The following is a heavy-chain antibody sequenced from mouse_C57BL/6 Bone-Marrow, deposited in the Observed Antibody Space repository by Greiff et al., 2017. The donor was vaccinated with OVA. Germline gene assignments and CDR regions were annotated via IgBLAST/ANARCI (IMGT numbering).Heavy chain of an antibody. J-gene: IGHJ3*01. CDR2: INPNNGGT. CDR1: GYTFTDYY. Sequence: VQLQQSGPELVKPGASVQISCKASGYTFTDYYMNWVKQSHGKSLEWIGDINPNNGGTSYNQKFKGKATLTVDKSSSTAYMELRSLTSEDSAVYYCARGRGAWFAYWGQGTLVTVSA. V-gene: IGHV1-26*01. CDR3: ARGRGAWFAY.